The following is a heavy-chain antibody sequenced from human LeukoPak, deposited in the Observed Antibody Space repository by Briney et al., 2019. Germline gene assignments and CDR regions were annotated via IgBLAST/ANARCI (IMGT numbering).Heavy chain of an antibody. D-gene: IGHD6-19*01. CDR2: IYHSGST. J-gene: IGHJ4*02. CDR1: GGSISSGGYS. V-gene: IGHV4-30-2*01. CDR3: ARESDSSGWYYLDY. Sequence: SETLSLTCAVSGGSISSGGYSWSWIRQPPGKGLEWIGYIYHSGSTYYNPSLKSRVTISVDRSKNQFSLKLSSVTAADTAVYYCARESDSSGWYYLDYWGQGTLVTVSS.